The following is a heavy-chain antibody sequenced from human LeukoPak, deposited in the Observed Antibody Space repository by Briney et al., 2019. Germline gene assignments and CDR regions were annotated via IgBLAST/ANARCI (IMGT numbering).Heavy chain of an antibody. Sequence: GSLRLSCEASGFNFSTYWMNWVRQAPGKGLVWVSRINTDGTSTSYADSVKGRFTISRDNAKNTLYLQMNSLRAEDTAVYYCARGGPRRGAYFDYWGQGTLVTVSS. CDR1: GFNFSTYW. V-gene: IGHV3-74*01. CDR3: ARGGPRRGAYFDY. J-gene: IGHJ4*02. CDR2: INTDGTST.